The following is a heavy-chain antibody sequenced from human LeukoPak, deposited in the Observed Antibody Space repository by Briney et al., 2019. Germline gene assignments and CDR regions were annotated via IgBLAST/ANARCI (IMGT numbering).Heavy chain of an antibody. Sequence: SETLSLTRTVSGGSISTYYWSWIRQPPGKGLEWIGYIYYSGSTNYNPSLKSRVTISVDTSKNQFSLKLSSVTAADTAVYYCARAVGGAVGYWGQGTLVTVSS. CDR1: GGSISTYY. CDR2: IYYSGST. V-gene: IGHV4-59*01. CDR3: ARAVGGAVGY. J-gene: IGHJ4*02. D-gene: IGHD1-26*01.